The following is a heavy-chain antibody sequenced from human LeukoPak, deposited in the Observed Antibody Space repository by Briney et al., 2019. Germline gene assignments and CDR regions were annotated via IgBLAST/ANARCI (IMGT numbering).Heavy chain of an antibody. V-gene: IGHV1-46*01. J-gene: IGHJ4*02. CDR2: INPSGGST. D-gene: IGHD4-17*01. CDR1: GYTFTSYY. CDR3: ARDWATVTTLSIFDY. Sequence: ASVKVSCKASGYTFTSYYMHWVRQAPGQGLEWMGIINPSGGSTSYAQKFQGRVTMTRDTSTSTVYMELSSLRSEDTAVYYCARDWATVTTLSIFDYWGQGTLVTVSS.